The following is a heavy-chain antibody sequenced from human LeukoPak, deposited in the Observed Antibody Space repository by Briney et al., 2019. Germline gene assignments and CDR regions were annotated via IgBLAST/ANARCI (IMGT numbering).Heavy chain of an antibody. CDR1: GYTFTSYD. D-gene: IGHD2-21*01. V-gene: IGHV1-8*01. J-gene: IGHJ6*02. CDR3: ARGRGDYYYYGIDV. Sequence: GASVKVSCKATGYTFTSYDINWVRQATGQGLEWMGWMNPNSGSTGYAQKFQGRVTMTRNNSISTAYMELSSLRSEDTAVYYCARGRGDYYYYGIDVWGQGTTVTVSS. CDR2: MNPNSGST.